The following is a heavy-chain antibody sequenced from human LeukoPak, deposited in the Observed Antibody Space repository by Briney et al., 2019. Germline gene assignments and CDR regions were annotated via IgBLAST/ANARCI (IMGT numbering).Heavy chain of an antibody. CDR2: IYTDGRT. CDR3: ARGQIYGTGSYFFDH. D-gene: IGHD3-10*01. V-gene: IGHV3-66*01. CDR1: GFTVTSNY. Sequence: HPGGSLRLSCAASGFTVTSNYMSWVRQTPGRGRLEWVSVIYTDGRTFYTGSVTGRFTISRDNSKNTLYLQMNSLRAEDTAVYYCARGQIYGTGSYFFDHWGQGTLVTVSS. J-gene: IGHJ4*02.